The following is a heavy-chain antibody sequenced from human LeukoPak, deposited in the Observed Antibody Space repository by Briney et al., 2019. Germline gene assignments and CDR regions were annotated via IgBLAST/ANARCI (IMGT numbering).Heavy chain of an antibody. CDR2: INHSGST. J-gene: IGHJ4*02. V-gene: IGHV4-34*01. D-gene: IGHD5-12*01. CDR1: GGSFSGYY. Sequence: SETLSLTCAVYGGSFSGYYWSWIRQPPGKGLEWIGEINHSGSTNYNPSLKSRVTISVDTSKNQFSLKLSSVTAADTAVYYCARDRGDGYDYFWDYWGQGTLVTVSS. CDR3: ARDRGDGYDYFWDY.